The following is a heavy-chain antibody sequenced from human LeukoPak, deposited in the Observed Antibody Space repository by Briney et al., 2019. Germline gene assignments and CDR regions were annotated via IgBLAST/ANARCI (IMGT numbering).Heavy chain of an antibody. CDR2: INHSGST. CDR1: GEFFSGYY. V-gene: IGHV4-34*01. CDR3: ARGWSGYDFRDYFDY. Sequence: SETLSLTCAVYGEFFSGYYWSWIRQPPGKGLEWIGEINHSGSTNYNPSLKSRVTISVDTSKNQFSLKLSSVTAADTAVYYCARGWSGYDFRDYFDYWGQGTLVTVSS. J-gene: IGHJ4*02. D-gene: IGHD3-3*01.